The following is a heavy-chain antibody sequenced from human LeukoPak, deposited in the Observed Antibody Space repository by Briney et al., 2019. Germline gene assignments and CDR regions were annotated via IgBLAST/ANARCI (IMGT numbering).Heavy chain of an antibody. J-gene: IGHJ3*02. CDR1: GGSISDYY. D-gene: IGHD2-2*01. CDR3: AGATSREAFDI. V-gene: IGHV4-59*01. Sequence: SETLSLTCTVSGGSISDYYWSWMRQPPGKELEWIGYIYYSGSTNYTPSLKSRVTISINTSKNQFSLRLSSVTAADTAVYYCAGATSREAFDIWGQGTRVTVSS. CDR2: IYYSGST.